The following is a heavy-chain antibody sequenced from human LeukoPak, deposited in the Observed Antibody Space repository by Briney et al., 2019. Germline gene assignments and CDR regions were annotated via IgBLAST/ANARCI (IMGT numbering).Heavy chain of an antibody. V-gene: IGHV3-33*01. CDR1: GYTFTGYY. CDR3: AREHRRIVVVPAPVDY. CDR2: IWYDGSNK. Sequence: SCKASGYTFTGYYMHWVRQAPGKGLEWVAVIWYDGSNKYYADSVKGRFTISRDNSKNTLYLQMNSLRAEDTAVYYCAREHRRIVVVPAPVDYWGQGTLVTVSS. J-gene: IGHJ4*02. D-gene: IGHD2-2*01.